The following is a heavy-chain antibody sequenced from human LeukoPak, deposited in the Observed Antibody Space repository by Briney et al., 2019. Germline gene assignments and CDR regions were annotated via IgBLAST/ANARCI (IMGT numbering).Heavy chain of an antibody. J-gene: IGHJ4*02. CDR1: GFTFSSYA. CDR3: AKGLSAGGYSGADY. CDR2: ISGTGGST. V-gene: IGHV3-23*01. Sequence: GGSLRLSCAASGFTFSSYAMSWVRQAPGKGLEWVSTISGTGGSTYYADSVKGRFTISRDNFKNTLSLQMNSLRVEDTAIYYCAKGLSAGGYSGADYWGQGILVTVSS. D-gene: IGHD3-22*01.